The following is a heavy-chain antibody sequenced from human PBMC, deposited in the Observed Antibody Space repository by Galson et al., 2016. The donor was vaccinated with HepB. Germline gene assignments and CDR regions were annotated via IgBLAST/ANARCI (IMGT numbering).Heavy chain of an antibody. J-gene: IGHJ4*02. D-gene: IGHD3-9*01. CDR2: ITHTGSS. Sequence: SETLSLTCTVSGDSISSHGAYWGWIRQPPGKGLEWNASITHTGSSYYNPSLKSRVTISVDTSKNLFSLKLSSVTAADTAVYYCARDRGILSTFSPYYFGHWGQGILVTVSS. V-gene: IGHV4-39*07. CDR3: ARDRGILSTFSPYYFGH. CDR1: GDSISSHGAY.